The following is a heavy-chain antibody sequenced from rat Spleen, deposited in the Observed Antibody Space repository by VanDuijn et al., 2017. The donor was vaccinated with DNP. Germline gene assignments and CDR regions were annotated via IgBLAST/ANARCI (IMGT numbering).Heavy chain of an antibody. CDR3: ARLGGD. V-gene: IGHV5-31*01. Sequence: EVQLVESGGGPVQPGRSLKLSCVASGFIFSNYWMTWIRQAPGKGLEWVASISSTGDNTYYSDSVKGRFSLSRDNAKSTLYLQMNSLRSEDTATYYCARLGGDWGQGVMVTVSS. D-gene: IGHD5-1*01. J-gene: IGHJ2*01. CDR2: ISSTGDNT. CDR1: GFIFSNYW.